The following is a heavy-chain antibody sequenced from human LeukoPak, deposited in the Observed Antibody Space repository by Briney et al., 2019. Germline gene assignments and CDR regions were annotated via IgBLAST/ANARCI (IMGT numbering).Heavy chain of an antibody. J-gene: IGHJ6*03. D-gene: IGHD2/OR15-2a*01. V-gene: IGHV4-61*08. CDR3: AREKLIKNYYYYMDV. CDR1: GGSISSGGYY. Sequence: PSETLSLTCAVSGGSISSGGYYWSWIRQPPGKGLEWIGYIYYSGSTNYNPSLKSRVTISVDTSKNQFSLKLSSVTAADTAVYYCAREKLIKNYYYYMDVWGKGTTVTVSS. CDR2: IYYSGST.